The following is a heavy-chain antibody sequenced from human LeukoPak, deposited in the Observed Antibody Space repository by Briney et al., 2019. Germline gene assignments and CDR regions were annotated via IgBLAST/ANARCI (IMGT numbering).Heavy chain of an antibody. CDR1: GYTFTDYY. D-gene: IGHD5-18*01. V-gene: IGHV1-2*02. J-gene: IGHJ4*02. CDR3: ARGRWLQLWGDY. CDR2: INSNTGDT. Sequence: GALVKVSCKASGYTFTDYYIHWVRQAPGQGPEWMGWINSNTGDTKYAQKFQDRVTLTQDTSISTAYMELSRLESDDTAVFYCARGRWLQLWGDYWGQGTPLTVSS.